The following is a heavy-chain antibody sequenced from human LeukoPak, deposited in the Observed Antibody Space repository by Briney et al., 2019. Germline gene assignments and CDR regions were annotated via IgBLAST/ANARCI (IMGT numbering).Heavy chain of an antibody. CDR2: ISSGSTI. CDR3: ARDGSRFCSSTSCLSGYYYYNMDV. CDR1: GFTFSDYY. D-gene: IGHD2-2*01. Sequence: GGSLRLSCTASGFTFSDYYMSWIRQAPGKGLEWVSYISSGSTIYYADSVKGRFTISRDNAKNSLYLQMNSLRVEDTAVYYCARDGSRFCSSTSCLSGYYYYNMDVWGKGTTATVSS. V-gene: IGHV3-11*04. J-gene: IGHJ6*03.